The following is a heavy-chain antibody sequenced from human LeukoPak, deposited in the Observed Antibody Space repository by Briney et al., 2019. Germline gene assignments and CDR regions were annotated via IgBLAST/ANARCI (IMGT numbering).Heavy chain of an antibody. V-gene: IGHV3-13*05. CDR2: IGTTGDP. CDR1: CCTFSTFD. D-gene: IGHD5-24*01. CDR3: ARGGRNAYYYFDY. J-gene: IGHJ4*02. Sequence: GGSLRLSCAAACCTFSTFDMYWVRQAAGKGLEWVSSIGTTGDPYYPASVQGRFTISRENSKNSFYLQMNSLRAADTAVYYCARGGRNAYYYFDYWGQGTLVTVSS.